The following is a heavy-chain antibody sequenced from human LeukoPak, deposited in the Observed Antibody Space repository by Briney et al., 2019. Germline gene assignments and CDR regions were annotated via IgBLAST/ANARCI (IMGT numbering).Heavy chain of an antibody. CDR1: GFTFSSYW. CDR2: IKQDGSEK. V-gene: IGHV3-7*01. J-gene: IGHJ4*02. CDR3: ARAQAQAYGSGSYYIPVISGSDY. D-gene: IGHD3-10*01. Sequence: GGSLRLSCAASGFTFSSYWMSWVRQAPGKGLEWVANIKQDGSEKYYVDSVKGRFTISRDNAKNSLYLQMNSLRAEDTAVYYCARAQAQAYGSGSYYIPVISGSDYWGQGTLVTVSS.